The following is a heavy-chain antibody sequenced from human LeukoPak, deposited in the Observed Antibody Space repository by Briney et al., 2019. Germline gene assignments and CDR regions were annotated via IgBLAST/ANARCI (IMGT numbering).Heavy chain of an antibody. Sequence: SGPTLVNPTHTLTLTCTFSGFSLSTSAVGVGWIRQPPGKALEWLALIYWNDDKRYSPSLKSRLTITKDTSKNQVVLIMTNMDPVDTATYYCAHRQVVATHFDYWGQGTLVTVSS. CDR2: IYWNDDK. CDR3: AHRQVVATHFDY. CDR1: GFSLSTSAVG. J-gene: IGHJ4*02. D-gene: IGHD2-15*01. V-gene: IGHV2-5*01.